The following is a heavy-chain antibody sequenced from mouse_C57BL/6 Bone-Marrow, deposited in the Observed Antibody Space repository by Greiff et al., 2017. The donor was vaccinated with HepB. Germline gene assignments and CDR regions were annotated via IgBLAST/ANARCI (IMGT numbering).Heavy chain of an antibody. CDR1: GFTFSSYA. J-gene: IGHJ4*01. Sequence: EVQRVESGGGLVKPGGSLKLSCAASGFTFSSYAMSWVRQTPEKRLEWVATISDGGSYTYYPDNVKGRFTISRDNAKNNLYLQMSHLKSEDTAMYYCARESNPYYAMDYWGQGTSVTVSS. CDR2: ISDGGSYT. CDR3: ARESNPYYAMDY. V-gene: IGHV5-4*01. D-gene: IGHD2-5*01.